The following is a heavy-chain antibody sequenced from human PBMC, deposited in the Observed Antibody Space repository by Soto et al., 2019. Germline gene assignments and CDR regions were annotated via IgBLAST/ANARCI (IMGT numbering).Heavy chain of an antibody. V-gene: IGHV3-15*07. Sequence: EVQLVESGGGLVKPGESLRLSCAASDLSFSNAYINWVRQAPGKGLEWVGRIKSKTDGGTIDYAAPVKGSFIISRDDSRNTVYLQMNSLKTEDTAVYYCTTRGALGYWGHGTLVTVSS. D-gene: IGHD2-15*01. CDR1: DLSFSNAY. J-gene: IGHJ1*01. CDR2: IKSKTDGGTI. CDR3: TTRGALGY.